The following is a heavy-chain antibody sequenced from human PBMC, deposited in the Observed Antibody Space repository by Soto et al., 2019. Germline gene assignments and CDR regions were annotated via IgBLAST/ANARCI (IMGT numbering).Heavy chain of an antibody. Sequence: ASVKVSCKASGYTFTSYYMHWVRQAPGQGLEWMGIINPSGGSTSYAQKFQGRVTMTRDTSTSTVCMELSSLRSEDTAVYYCASLIAGNDAFDIWGQGTMVTVSS. CDR3: ASLIAGNDAFDI. CDR1: GYTFTSYY. D-gene: IGHD2-21*01. J-gene: IGHJ3*02. V-gene: IGHV1-46*01. CDR2: INPSGGST.